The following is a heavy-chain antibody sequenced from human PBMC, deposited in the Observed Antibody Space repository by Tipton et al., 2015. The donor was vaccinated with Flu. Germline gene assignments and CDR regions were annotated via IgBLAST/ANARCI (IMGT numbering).Heavy chain of an antibody. CDR2: SSGSSGHT. V-gene: IGHV4-59*12. Sequence: TLSLTCTVSGGSISDYYWSWIRQPAGKGLVWIAYSSGSSGHTNYNPSLKSRGTISVDTSKNQFSLKLSSVTAADTAVYYRARYPESNYHWFGPWGQGALVPVSS. CDR1: GGSISDYY. CDR3: ARYPESNYHWFGP. D-gene: IGHD4-11*01. J-gene: IGHJ5*02.